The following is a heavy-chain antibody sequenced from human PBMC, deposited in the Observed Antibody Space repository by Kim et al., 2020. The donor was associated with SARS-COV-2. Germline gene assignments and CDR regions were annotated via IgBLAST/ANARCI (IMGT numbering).Heavy chain of an antibody. CDR3: AKLHMIVVVITWADI. J-gene: IGHJ3*02. D-gene: IGHD3-22*01. Sequence: DSVKGRFTITRDNSKNKLYLQMNSLRAEDTAVYYCAKLHMIVVVITWADIWGQGTMVTVSS. V-gene: IGHV3-23*01.